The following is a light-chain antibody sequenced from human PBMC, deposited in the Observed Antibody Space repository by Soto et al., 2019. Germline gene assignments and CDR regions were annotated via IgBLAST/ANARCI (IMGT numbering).Light chain of an antibody. CDR2: GAS. CDR3: QQYDSSPYT. CDR1: QSVSSN. J-gene: IGKJ2*01. V-gene: IGKV3-20*01. Sequence: EIVMTQSPATLSVSPGERATLSCRASQSVSSNLAWHQQKPGQAPRLLIYGASSRATGIPDRFSGSGSGTDFTLTISRLELEDFALYYCQQYDSSPYTFGQGTKLEIK.